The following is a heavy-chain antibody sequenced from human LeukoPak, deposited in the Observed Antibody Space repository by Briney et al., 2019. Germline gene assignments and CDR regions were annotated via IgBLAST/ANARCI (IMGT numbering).Heavy chain of an antibody. CDR1: GASIANSGDY. D-gene: IGHD3-22*01. CDR2: IYYSGST. V-gene: IGHV4-39*07. J-gene: IGHJ6*03. Sequence: SETLSLTCTVSGASIANSGDYWGWIRQPPGKGLEWIGSIYYSGSTYYNPSLKSRVTISVDTSKNQFSLKLSSVTAADTAVYYCARVGPGYYDSSGYSNYYYYYMDVWGKGTTVTVSS. CDR3: ARVGPGYYDSSGYSNYYYYYMDV.